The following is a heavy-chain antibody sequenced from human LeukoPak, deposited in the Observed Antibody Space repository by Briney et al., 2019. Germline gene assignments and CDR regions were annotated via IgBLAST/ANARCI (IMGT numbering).Heavy chain of an antibody. D-gene: IGHD6-19*01. V-gene: IGHV1-2*06. CDR1: GYTLTELS. CDR2: INPNSGGT. Sequence: ASVKVSCKVSGYTLTELSMHWVRQAPGQGLEWMGRINPNSGGTNYAQKFQGRVTMTRDTSISTAYMELSRLRSDDTAVYYCARDPPSFGSSGEVRGRDFDYWGQGTLVTVSS. CDR3: ARDPPSFGSSGEVRGRDFDY. J-gene: IGHJ4*02.